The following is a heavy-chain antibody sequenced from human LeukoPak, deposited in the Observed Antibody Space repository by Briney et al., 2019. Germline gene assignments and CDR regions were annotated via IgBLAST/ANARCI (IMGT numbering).Heavy chain of an antibody. D-gene: IGHD5-18*01. CDR1: GFSFSNYA. J-gene: IGHJ6*03. CDR3: AKVGYSYGFYYYMDV. CDR2: ISSSGGST. Sequence: SGGSLRLSCAASGFSFSNYAMSWVRQAPGKGLEWVSAISSSGGSTYYTDTVKGRFTISRDNSKNTLYLQMNSLRAEDTAVYYCAKVGYSYGFYYYMDVWGKGTTVTVSS. V-gene: IGHV3-23*01.